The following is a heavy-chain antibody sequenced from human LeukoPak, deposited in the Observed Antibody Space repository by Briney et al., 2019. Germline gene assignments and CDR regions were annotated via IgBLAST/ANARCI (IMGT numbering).Heavy chain of an antibody. CDR3: ARDPIDYIGGIDY. CDR1: GYTFTGFY. CDR2: INPKSGGT. V-gene: IGHV1-2*02. J-gene: IGHJ4*02. Sequence: ASVKVSCKASGYTFTGFYIHWVRQAPGQGLGWMGWINPKSGGTNSAQKFQGRVTMTRDTSISTAYMELSSLRSDDTAVYYRARDPIDYIGGIDYWGQGTLVTVSS. D-gene: IGHD4-11*01.